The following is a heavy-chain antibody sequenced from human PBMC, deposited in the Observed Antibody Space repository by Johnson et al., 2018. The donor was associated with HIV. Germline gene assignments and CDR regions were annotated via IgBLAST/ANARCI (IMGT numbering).Heavy chain of an antibody. CDR2: ISSSGSTI. CDR1: GFTFSDYA. Sequence: QVQLVESGGGVVQPGRSLRLSCAASGFTFSDYAIHWVRQAPGKGLEWVSYISSSGSTIYYADSVKGRFTVSRDNSKNTLYLQMNSLRAEDTDVYYCAKDTEGSCYSFDIWGQGTMVTVSS. CDR3: AKDTEGSCYSFDI. D-gene: IGHD3-22*01. J-gene: IGHJ3*02. V-gene: IGHV3-11*01.